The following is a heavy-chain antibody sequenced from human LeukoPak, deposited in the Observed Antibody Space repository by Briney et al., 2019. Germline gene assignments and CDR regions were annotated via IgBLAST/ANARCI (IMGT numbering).Heavy chain of an antibody. J-gene: IGHJ4*02. D-gene: IGHD3-10*01. Sequence: PSETLSLTCAVSGGSISSGGYSWRWIRQPPGKGLEWIGYIYHSGSTYYNPSLKSRVTISVDRSKNQFSLKLSSVTAADTAVYYCARGGGRFGEFTAFDYWGQGTLVTVSS. CDR3: ARGGGRFGEFTAFDY. V-gene: IGHV4-30-2*01. CDR2: IYHSGST. CDR1: GGSISSGGYS.